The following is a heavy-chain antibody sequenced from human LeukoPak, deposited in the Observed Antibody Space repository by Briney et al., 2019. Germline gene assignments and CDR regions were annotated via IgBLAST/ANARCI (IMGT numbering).Heavy chain of an antibody. Sequence: PGGSLRLSCAASEFTFSSYTMNWVRQAPGKGLEWVSAISGSGGSTYYADSVKGRFTISRDNSKNTLYLQMNSLRAEDTAVYYCARAFPDSASPYWGQGTLVTVSS. J-gene: IGHJ4*02. CDR1: EFTFSSYT. CDR2: ISGSGGST. CDR3: ARAFPDSASPY. V-gene: IGHV3-23*01.